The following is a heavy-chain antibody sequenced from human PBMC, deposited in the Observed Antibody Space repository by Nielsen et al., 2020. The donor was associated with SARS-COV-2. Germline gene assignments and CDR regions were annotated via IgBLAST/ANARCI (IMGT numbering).Heavy chain of an antibody. CDR3: AKDLWPAAAVFDY. CDR2: IWYDGSNE. V-gene: IGHV3-33*06. D-gene: IGHD6-13*01. CDR1: GFTFSSYG. Sequence: GESLKISCAASGFTFSSYGMHWVRQAPGKGLEWVAVIWYDGSNEYYADSVKGRFTISRDNSKNTLYLQMNSLRAEDTAVYYCAKDLWPAAAVFDYWGQGTLVTVSS. J-gene: IGHJ4*02.